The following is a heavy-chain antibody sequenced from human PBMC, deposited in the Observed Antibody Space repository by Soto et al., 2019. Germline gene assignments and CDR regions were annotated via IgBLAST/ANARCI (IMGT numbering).Heavy chain of an antibody. Sequence: PGGSLRLSCAASGFTFCDYTMHWVRQAPGKGLEWVSLISWDGGSTYYAGSVKGRFTISRDNSKNSLYLQMNSLRTEDTALYYCAKDGSLGLWASGGWFDPWGQGTLVTVSS. CDR1: GFTFCDYT. V-gene: IGHV3-43*01. J-gene: IGHJ5*02. CDR3: AKDGSLGLWASGGWFDP. CDR2: ISWDGGST. D-gene: IGHD5-18*01.